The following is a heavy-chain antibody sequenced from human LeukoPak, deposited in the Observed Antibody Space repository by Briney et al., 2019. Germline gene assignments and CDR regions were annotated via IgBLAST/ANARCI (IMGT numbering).Heavy chain of an antibody. Sequence: GASVKVSCKXSGYTFTGYYMHWVRQAPGQGLEWMGWINPNSGGTNYAQKFRGRVTMTRDTSISTAYMELSRLRSDDTAVYYCARAPVDYYYMDVWGKGTTVTVSS. CDR2: INPNSGGT. CDR1: GYTFTGYY. CDR3: ARAPVDYYYMDV. J-gene: IGHJ6*03. V-gene: IGHV1-2*02.